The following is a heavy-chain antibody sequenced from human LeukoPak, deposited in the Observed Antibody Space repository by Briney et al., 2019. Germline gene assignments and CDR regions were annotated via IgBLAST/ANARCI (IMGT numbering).Heavy chain of an antibody. D-gene: IGHD3/OR15-3a*01. Sequence: GGSLRLSCAASGFTFSSYEMNWVRQAPGKGLEWVSYISSSGSTIYYADSVKGRFTISRDNAKNSLYLQMNSLRAEDTAVYYCAREDYYFDYWGPGTLVTVSS. CDR2: ISSSGSTI. J-gene: IGHJ4*02. CDR3: AREDYYFDY. V-gene: IGHV3-48*03. CDR1: GFTFSSYE.